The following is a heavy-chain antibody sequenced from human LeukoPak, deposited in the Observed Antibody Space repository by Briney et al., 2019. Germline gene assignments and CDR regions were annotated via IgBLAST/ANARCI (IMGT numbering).Heavy chain of an antibody. J-gene: IGHJ3*02. Sequence: GGSLRLSCAASGFTFSDYFMTWIRQAPGKGLEWVSFISNSATTIFYADSVKGRFTISRDNAKNSLYLQMNSLRAEDTAVYYCVSESFGSGTYYKGSQAFDIWGQGTMVTVSS. CDR2: ISNSATTI. D-gene: IGHD3-10*01. V-gene: IGHV3-11*01. CDR3: VSESFGSGTYYKGSQAFDI. CDR1: GFTFSDYF.